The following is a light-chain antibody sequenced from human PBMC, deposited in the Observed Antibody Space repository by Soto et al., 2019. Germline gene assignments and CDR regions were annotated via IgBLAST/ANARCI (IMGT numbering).Light chain of an antibody. V-gene: IGLV2-14*01. Sequence: QSVLNQPASVSGSPGPSITIYCSGNSRDIGAYNLVSWYQQPPGKAPKLLIYEVRNRPSGISYRFSGSKSGTTASLTISILLPEDEAYYYFSAYTSRSTLVFCGGTKLTV. CDR1: SRDIGAYNL. CDR3: SAYTSRSTLV. J-gene: IGLJ2*01. CDR2: EVR.